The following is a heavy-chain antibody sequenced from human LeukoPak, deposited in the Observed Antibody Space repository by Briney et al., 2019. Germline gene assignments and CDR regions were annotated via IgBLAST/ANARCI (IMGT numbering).Heavy chain of an antibody. V-gene: IGHV3-7*01. Sequence: GGSLRLSCAASGFTFSSYWMSWVRQAPGKGLEWVANIKQDGSEKYYVDSVKGRFTISRDNAKNSLYLQMNSLRAEDTAVYYCARLRAHYDSSGYYTYYFDYWGQGTLVTVSS. D-gene: IGHD3-22*01. J-gene: IGHJ4*02. CDR2: IKQDGSEK. CDR1: GFTFSSYW. CDR3: ARLRAHYDSSGYYTYYFDY.